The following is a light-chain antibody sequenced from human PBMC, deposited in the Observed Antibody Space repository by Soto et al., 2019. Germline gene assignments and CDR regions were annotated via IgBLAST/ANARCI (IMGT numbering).Light chain of an antibody. CDR1: SSDNGSYNR. J-gene: IGLJ1*01. V-gene: IGLV2-18*02. Sequence: SGLTQPPSVSGSPGPSVTISCTGSSSDNGSYNRVSWYQQPPGAAPKLMICEVNNRPSGVPERFSGSKSGNTASLTIFGLQAEDEADYYCSSFTTSDTYVFGTVTKVPVL. CDR2: EVN. CDR3: SSFTTSDTYV.